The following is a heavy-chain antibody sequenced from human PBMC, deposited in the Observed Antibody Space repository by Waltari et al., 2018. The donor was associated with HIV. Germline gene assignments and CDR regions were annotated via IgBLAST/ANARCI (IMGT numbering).Heavy chain of an antibody. V-gene: IGHV3-48*03. CDR3: ARVMVVLTAYYGLDV. J-gene: IGHJ6*02. CDR2: ISSRGTTI. CDR1: GSTSLSYE. D-gene: IGHD2-8*01. Sequence: EVQLVASGGGLVHPGGSLRPSCAVPGSTSLSYEMNRSRHAPGKGLCVGSYISSRGTTIYYADSVKGRFTISRDNAKNSLYLQMNSLRAEDTAVYYCARVMVVLTAYYGLDVWGQGTTVTVSS.